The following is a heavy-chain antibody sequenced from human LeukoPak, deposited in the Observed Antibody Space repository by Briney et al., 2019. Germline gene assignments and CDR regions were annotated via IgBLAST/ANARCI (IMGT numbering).Heavy chain of an antibody. CDR1: GGTFSSYA. CDR3: ARNEEWWSPFDY. J-gene: IGHJ4*02. CDR2: IIPIFGTA. Sequence: SVKVSCKASGGTFSSYAISWVRQAPGQGLEWMGRIIPIFGTANYAQKFQGRVTITTDESTSTAYMALSSLRSEDTAVYYCARNEEWWSPFDYWGQGTLVTVSS. D-gene: IGHD2-15*01. V-gene: IGHV1-69*05.